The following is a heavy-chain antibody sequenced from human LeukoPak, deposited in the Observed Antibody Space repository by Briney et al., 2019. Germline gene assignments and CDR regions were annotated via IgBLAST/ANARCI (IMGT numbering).Heavy chain of an antibody. CDR2: MHYSGNT. CDR3: ARQKTGTTRNGVVPAPYFDY. Sequence: SQTLSLTCTVSGGSISSGGYYWSWIRQPPGKGLEWIGSMHYSGNTYYNPSRKSRVTISVDTSKNQFSLKLRSVTAADTAVYYCARQKTGTTRNGVVPAPYFDYWGQGTLVTVSS. J-gene: IGHJ4*02. D-gene: IGHD2-2*01. V-gene: IGHV4-39*01. CDR1: GGSISSGGYY.